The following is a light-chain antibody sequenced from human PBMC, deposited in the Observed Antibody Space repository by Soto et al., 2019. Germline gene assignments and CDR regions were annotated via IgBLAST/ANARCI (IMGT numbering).Light chain of an antibody. CDR1: SSDVGSYNY. J-gene: IGLJ2*01. V-gene: IGLV2-14*01. Sequence: QSVLTQPASVSGSPGQSITISCTGTSSDVGSYNYVSWYQQYPGKAPKLMIYDVSNRPSGVSYRFSGSKSGNTASLTISGLQAEDEDDYYCSAYTTISTHVVFGGGTKLTVL. CDR3: SAYTTISTHVV. CDR2: DVS.